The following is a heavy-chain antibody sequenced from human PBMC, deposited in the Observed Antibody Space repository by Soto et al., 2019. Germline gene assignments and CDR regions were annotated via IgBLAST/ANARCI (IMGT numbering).Heavy chain of an antibody. D-gene: IGHD2-15*01. J-gene: IGHJ4*02. CDR3: AKGGDIGVVVAATNLNYFDV. CDR1: GFTFSSYG. Sequence: GGSLRLSCAASGFTFSSYGMHWVRQAPGKGLEWVAVISYDGSNKYYADSVKGRFTISRDNSKNTLYLQMNSLRAEDTAVYYCAKGGDIGVVVAATNLNYFDVWGQGTLVTVSS. V-gene: IGHV3-30*18. CDR2: ISYDGSNK.